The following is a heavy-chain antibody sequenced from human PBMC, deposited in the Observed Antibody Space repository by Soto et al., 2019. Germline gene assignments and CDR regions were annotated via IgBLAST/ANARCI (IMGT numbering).Heavy chain of an antibody. V-gene: IGHV3-9*01. CDR2: ISWNSGSM. CDR1: GFTFDDYA. J-gene: IGHJ4*02. D-gene: IGHD5-12*01. CDR3: AKVDGYDLGHFDY. Sequence: EVQLVEFGGGLVQPGRSLRLSCAASGFTFDDYAMHWVRQAPGKGLEWVSGISWNSGSMGYADSVKGRFTISRDNAKKSLYLQMNSLRAEDTALYYCAKVDGYDLGHFDYWGQGTWSPSPQ.